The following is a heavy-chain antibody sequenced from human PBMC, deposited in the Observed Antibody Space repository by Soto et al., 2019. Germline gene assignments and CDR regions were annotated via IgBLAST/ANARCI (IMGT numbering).Heavy chain of an antibody. CDR3: ASGLAPIAA. Sequence: QGHLVESGGALVKPGGSLRLSCAASGFTFSEYYMSWIRQAPGEGLDWISYISAIGNTIYYVDSVKGRFTISRDNAKNSLYLEMNSLKAEDTAVYYCASGLAPIAAWGQGTLVTVSS. CDR1: GFTFSEYY. CDR2: ISAIGNTI. J-gene: IGHJ5*02. D-gene: IGHD3-16*01. V-gene: IGHV3-11*01.